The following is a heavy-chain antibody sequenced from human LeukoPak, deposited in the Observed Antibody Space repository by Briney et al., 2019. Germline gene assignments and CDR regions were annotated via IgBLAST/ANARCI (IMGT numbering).Heavy chain of an antibody. CDR3: ATGNSSTSSDFDY. J-gene: IGHJ4*02. CDR1: GYTFTSYD. Sequence: GASVKVSCKASGYTFTSYDINWVRQATGQGLEWMGWMNPNSANTDYAQKFQGRVTITRNTSISTAYMELSSLRSEDTAVYYCATGNSSTSSDFDYWGQGTLVTVSS. CDR2: MNPNSANT. D-gene: IGHD2-2*01. V-gene: IGHV1-8*03.